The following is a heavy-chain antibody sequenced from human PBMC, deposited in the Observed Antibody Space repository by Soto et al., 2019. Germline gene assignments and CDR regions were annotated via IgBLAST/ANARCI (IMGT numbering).Heavy chain of an antibody. CDR2: ISGSGKDT. V-gene: IGHV3-21*06. J-gene: IGHJ6*02. CDR1: GLTFSNYR. Sequence: GGSLRLSCATSGLTFSNYRMNWVREAPGKGLEWVASISGSGKDTFYRDSVKGRFTISRDNAESSLVLQMNSLTVDDTAVYHCARVHLVRTSSYYCGMDVRGPGTTVTVSS. D-gene: IGHD6-6*01. CDR3: ARVHLVRTSSYYCGMDV.